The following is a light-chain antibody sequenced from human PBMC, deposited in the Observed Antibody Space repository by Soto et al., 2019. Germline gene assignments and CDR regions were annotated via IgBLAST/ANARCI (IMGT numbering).Light chain of an antibody. Sequence: EIVLTQSPATLSLSPGERATLSCRASQSVSSYLAWYQQKPGQAPRLLIYDASNSATGIPARFSGSGSGTDSTLTISSLEPEDFAVYYCQQRSNWITVGQGTRLEIK. CDR3: QQRSNWIT. CDR1: QSVSSY. J-gene: IGKJ5*01. V-gene: IGKV3-11*01. CDR2: DAS.